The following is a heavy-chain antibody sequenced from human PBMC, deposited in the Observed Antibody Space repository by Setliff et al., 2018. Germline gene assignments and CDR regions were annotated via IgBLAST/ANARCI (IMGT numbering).Heavy chain of an antibody. J-gene: IGHJ3*02. CDR2: VFSGDSDT. CDR1: GYTFTTYW. V-gene: IGHV5-51*01. Sequence: PGESLKISCKGSGYTFTTYWIGWVRQMPEKGLEWMGIVFSGDSDTRYSPSFQGQVTMSADKSINTAYLQRSSLKASDTAMYYCARLGAPASHDAFDIWGQGTMVTVS. D-gene: IGHD6-25*01. CDR3: ARLGAPASHDAFDI.